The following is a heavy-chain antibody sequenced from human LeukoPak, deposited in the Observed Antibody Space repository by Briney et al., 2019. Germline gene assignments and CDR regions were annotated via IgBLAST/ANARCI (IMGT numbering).Heavy chain of an antibody. V-gene: IGHV4-39*01. CDR2: IYYGENT. CDR3: ARRDDSSGYHKIFDY. J-gene: IGHJ4*02. Sequence: SETLSLTCTVSGGSISSGPYYWGWIRQPPGKGLEWIGNIYYGENTYYNPSLKSRVTISIDTSKNQFYLKLSSLAAADTAVYYCARRDDSSGYHKIFDYWGPGTLVTVSS. CDR1: GGSISSGPYY. D-gene: IGHD3-22*01.